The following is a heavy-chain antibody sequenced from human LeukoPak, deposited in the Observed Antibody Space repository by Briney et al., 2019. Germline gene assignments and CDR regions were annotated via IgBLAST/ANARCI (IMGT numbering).Heavy chain of an antibody. CDR3: ARDFGGDGVFDY. CDR1: GFTFSSYA. CDR2: ITGSGSTK. V-gene: IGHV3-48*04. D-gene: IGHD4-17*01. Sequence: PGGSLRLSCAASGFTFSSYAMHWVRQAPGKGLEWVSYITGSGSTKYYADSVKGRFTISRDSAKNSLYLQMDSLRAEDTAVYYCARDFGGDGVFDYWGQGTLVTVSS. J-gene: IGHJ4*02.